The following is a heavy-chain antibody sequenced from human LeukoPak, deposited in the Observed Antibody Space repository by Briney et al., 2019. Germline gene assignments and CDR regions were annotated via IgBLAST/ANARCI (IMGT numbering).Heavy chain of an antibody. CDR1: GFTFDDDT. Sequence: GGSLRLSCAASGFTFDDDTMHWVRQAPGKGLEWVAVISSDGGTKYYADSVKGRFTISRDNSKNTLYLQMNSLRAEDTAVYYCAKELSAYYFFDSWGQGTPVTVSS. CDR3: AKELSAYYFFDS. CDR2: ISSDGGTK. D-gene: IGHD1-26*01. J-gene: IGHJ4*02. V-gene: IGHV3-30*18.